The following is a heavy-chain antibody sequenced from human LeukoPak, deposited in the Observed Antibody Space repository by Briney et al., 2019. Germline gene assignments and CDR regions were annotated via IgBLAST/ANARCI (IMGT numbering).Heavy chain of an antibody. CDR1: GGSIRTGNYY. J-gene: IGHJ5*02. V-gene: IGHV4-31*03. CDR3: AGGNYFDP. CDR2: IYYSGGT. Sequence: SQTLSLTCTVSGGSIRTGNYYWNWIRQLPGKGLEWIGYIYYSGGTYYNPSLKSRLTMSVDTSKNQFSLNLSSVTAADTAAAYCAGGNYFDPWGQGTLVTVSS.